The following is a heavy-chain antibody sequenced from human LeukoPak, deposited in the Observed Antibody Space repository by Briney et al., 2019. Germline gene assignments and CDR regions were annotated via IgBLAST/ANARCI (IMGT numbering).Heavy chain of an antibody. D-gene: IGHD3-10*01. CDR3: VRDGEGVAISVNYWFAP. V-gene: IGHV1-8*01. CDR2: MNPINGNT. Sequence: ASVKVSCKATGFTFTNYDINWVRQATGQGLEWMGWMNPINGNTGYAQKFQGRVTMTRDTSKSTAYMELRSLTSEDTAVYYCVRDGEGVAISVNYWFAPWGQGTLVTVSS. J-gene: IGHJ5*02. CDR1: GFTFTNYD.